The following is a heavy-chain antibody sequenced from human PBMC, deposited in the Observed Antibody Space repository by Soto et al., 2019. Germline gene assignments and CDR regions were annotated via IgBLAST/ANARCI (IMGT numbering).Heavy chain of an antibody. CDR3: ARRLSGSYSGWFDP. CDR2: IYYSGST. D-gene: IGHD1-26*01. Sequence: SETLSLTCTVSGGSINSGDYYWSWIRQPPGKGLEWIGYIYYSGSTYHNPSLKSRINISVDTSKNQFSLKLSSVTAADMAVYYCARRLSGSYSGWFDPWGQGTLVTVSS. V-gene: IGHV4-30-4*01. J-gene: IGHJ5*02. CDR1: GGSINSGDYY.